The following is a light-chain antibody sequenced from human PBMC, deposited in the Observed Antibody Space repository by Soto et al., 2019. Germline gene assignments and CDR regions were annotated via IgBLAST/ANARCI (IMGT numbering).Light chain of an antibody. CDR3: QKDSSAPV. Sequence: DIQMTQSPTSLSASVGDRVTITCRASQGISNYEAGYQQIQGKAPKLLIYAASTLPSRVPSRFSGSGAGTDFTLTINRLQPEDVASYSCQKDSSAPVFGPGTKVEIK. CDR1: QGISNY. J-gene: IGKJ3*01. CDR2: AAS. V-gene: IGKV1-27*01.